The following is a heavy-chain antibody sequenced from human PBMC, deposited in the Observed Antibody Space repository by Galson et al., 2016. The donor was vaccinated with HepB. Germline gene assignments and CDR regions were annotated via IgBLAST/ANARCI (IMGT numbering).Heavy chain of an antibody. CDR2: VSYSGST. J-gene: IGHJ4*02. Sequence: SATLSLTCTISGGSISSYYWHWIRQPPGKGLEWIGYVSYSGSTNYNPPLKSRVTISVDTSKNQFSLKLSSVTAADTAVYYCARGAITWGGVIVDDWGQGTLVTVSS. CDR1: GGSISSYY. D-gene: IGHD3-16*02. V-gene: IGHV4-59*01. CDR3: ARGAITWGGVIVDD.